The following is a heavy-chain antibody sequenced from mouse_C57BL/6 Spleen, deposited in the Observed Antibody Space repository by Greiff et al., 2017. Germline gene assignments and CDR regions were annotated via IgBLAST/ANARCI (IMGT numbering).Heavy chain of an antibody. V-gene: IGHV1-55*01. J-gene: IGHJ2*01. CDR1: GYTFTSYW. CDR2: IYPGSGST. Sequence: QVQLQQPGAELVKPGASVKMSCKASGYTFTSYWITWVKQRPGQGLEWIGDIYPGSGSTNYNEKFKSKATLTVDTSSSTAYMQLSSLTSEDSAVYYCAKRHYGSSYPPFDYRGQGTTLTVSS. D-gene: IGHD1-1*01. CDR3: AKRHYGSSYPPFDY.